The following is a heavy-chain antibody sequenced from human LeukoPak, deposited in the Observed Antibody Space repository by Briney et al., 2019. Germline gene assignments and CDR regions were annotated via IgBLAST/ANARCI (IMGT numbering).Heavy chain of an antibody. Sequence: SEPLSLTCTVSGGSISTFYWSWIRHPAGKGLEWFGRIYASGSTDYNPSLKSRVTMSVDTSKNQFSLKVISVTAAHTAVYHCARESPYSDSGAFDMWGQGTMVTVSS. CDR1: GGSISTFY. CDR2: IYASGST. D-gene: IGHD6-13*01. V-gene: IGHV4-4*07. J-gene: IGHJ3*02. CDR3: ARESPYSDSGAFDM.